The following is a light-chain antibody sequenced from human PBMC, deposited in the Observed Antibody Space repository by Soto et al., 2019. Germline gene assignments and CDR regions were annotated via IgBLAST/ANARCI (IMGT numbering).Light chain of an antibody. Sequence: QSVLTQPASVSGSPGQSITISCTGTISDVGGYDFVSWYQHHPGKVPKLMIFEVSKRPSGVSNRFSGSKSGNTASLTISGLHAEDEADYYCSSYTSTTLVFGGGTKVTVL. CDR2: EVS. J-gene: IGLJ2*01. CDR3: SSYTSTTLV. CDR1: ISDVGGYDF. V-gene: IGLV2-14*01.